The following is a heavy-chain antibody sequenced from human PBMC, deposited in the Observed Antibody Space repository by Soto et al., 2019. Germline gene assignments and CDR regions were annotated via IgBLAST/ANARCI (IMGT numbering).Heavy chain of an antibody. J-gene: IGHJ4*02. V-gene: IGHV1-18*01. CDR2: ISAYNGNT. CDR1: GYTFTSYG. D-gene: IGHD3-22*01. CDR3: ARGYYDSSGYYNFDY. Sequence: GASVKVSCKASGYTFTSYGISWVRQAPGQGLEWMGWISAYNGNTNYAQKLQGRVTMTTDTSTSTACMELRSLRSDDTAVYYCARGYYDSSGYYNFDYWGQGTLVTVSS.